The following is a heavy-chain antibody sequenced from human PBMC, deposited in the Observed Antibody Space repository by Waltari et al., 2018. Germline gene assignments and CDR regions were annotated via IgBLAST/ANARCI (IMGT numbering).Heavy chain of an antibody. CDR1: GFTFSSYA. D-gene: IGHD3-16*02. J-gene: IGHJ4*02. Sequence: EVQLVESGGGLVQPGGSLRLSCAASGFTFSSYAMSWVRQAPGKGLEWVSAISGSGCSTYYSGSVKGRFTISRDNSKNTLYLQMNSLRAEDTAVYYCAKEGVYDYVWGSYRSMPYYFDYWGQGTLVTVSS. CDR3: AKEGVYDYVWGSYRSMPYYFDY. CDR2: ISGSGCST. V-gene: IGHV3-23*04.